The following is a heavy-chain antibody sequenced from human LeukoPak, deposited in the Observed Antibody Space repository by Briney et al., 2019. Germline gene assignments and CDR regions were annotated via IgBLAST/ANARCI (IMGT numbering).Heavy chain of an antibody. CDR1: GFTFSNYW. Sequence: GGSLRLSCAASGFTFSNYWMHWVRQAPGEGLVWVSRISTDGSRSTYTDSVKGGFTISRDNAKNTLYLQMNSLRAEDTAIYYCGRGFALVPAGIPDYWGQGILVTVSS. CDR2: ISTDGSRS. V-gene: IGHV3-74*01. D-gene: IGHD2-2*01. CDR3: GRGFALVPAGIPDY. J-gene: IGHJ4*02.